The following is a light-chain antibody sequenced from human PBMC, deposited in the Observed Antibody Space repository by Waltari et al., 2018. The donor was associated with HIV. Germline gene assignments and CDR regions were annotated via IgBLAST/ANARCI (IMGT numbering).Light chain of an antibody. CDR3: QSYDSSLSTVL. J-gene: IGLJ3*02. Sequence: QSVLTQPPSVSGAPGQTVTISCTGSSSNIGAHYGVNWYQQRPGTAPRLLIFSDHNRPSGVPDRVSGSRSGTSASLAITGLQAEDESDYYCQSYDSSLSTVLFGGGTKLTVL. CDR1: SSNIGAHYG. CDR2: SDH. V-gene: IGLV1-40*01.